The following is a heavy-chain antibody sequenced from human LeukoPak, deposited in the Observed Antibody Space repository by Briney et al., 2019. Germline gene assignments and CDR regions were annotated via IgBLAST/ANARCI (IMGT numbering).Heavy chain of an antibody. CDR3: AREMATIRGGRTWQLDL. D-gene: IGHD5-24*01. CDR1: GFTVSSNY. Sequence: PGGSLRLSCAASGFTVSSNYMIWVRQAPGKGLEWVSVIYSGGGTYDATCVKGRFTISSTNSKNTLNLQMNSLRAEDTAVYYCAREMATIRGGRTWQLDLWGRGTLVTVSS. V-gene: IGHV3-53*01. CDR2: IYSGGGT. J-gene: IGHJ2*01.